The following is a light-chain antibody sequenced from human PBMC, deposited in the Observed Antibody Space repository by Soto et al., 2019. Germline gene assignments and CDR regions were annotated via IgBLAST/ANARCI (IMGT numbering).Light chain of an antibody. Sequence: EIVLTQSPGTLSLSPGERATLSCRASQSGFSFYLAWFQQKPGQAPRLLIYGASSRATGIPDRFSGSGSGTDFTLTISRQEPEDVAVYYCHQYGSSPWTLGQGTKVEIK. V-gene: IGKV3-20*01. CDR3: HQYGSSPWT. CDR1: QSGFSFY. CDR2: GAS. J-gene: IGKJ1*01.